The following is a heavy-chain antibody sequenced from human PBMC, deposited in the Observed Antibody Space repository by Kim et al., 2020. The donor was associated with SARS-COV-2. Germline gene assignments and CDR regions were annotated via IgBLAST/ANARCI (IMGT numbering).Heavy chain of an antibody. V-gene: IGHV4-30-2*01. CDR2: IYHSGST. CDR3: ARVHVPATGLYYFDY. J-gene: IGHJ4*02. CDR1: GGSISSGGYS. Sequence: SETLSLTCAVSGGSISSGGYSWSWIRQPPGKGLEWIGYIYHSGSTYYNPSLKSRVTISVDRSKNQFSLKLSSVTAADTAVYYCARVHVPATGLYYFDYWGQGTLVTVSS. D-gene: IGHD2-2*01.